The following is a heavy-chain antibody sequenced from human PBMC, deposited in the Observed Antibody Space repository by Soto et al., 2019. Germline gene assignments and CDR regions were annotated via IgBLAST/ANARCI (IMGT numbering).Heavy chain of an antibody. V-gene: IGHV3-13*01. Sequence: GGSLRLSCAASGFTFSSYDMHWVRQAPGKGLEWVSAIGTAGDTYYPGSVKGRFTISRENAKNSLYLQMNSLRAEDTAVYYCARESLLNYYGMDVWGQGTTVTVSS. CDR2: IGTAGDT. J-gene: IGHJ6*02. CDR3: ARESLLNYYGMDV. CDR1: GFTFSSYD. D-gene: IGHD2-21*02.